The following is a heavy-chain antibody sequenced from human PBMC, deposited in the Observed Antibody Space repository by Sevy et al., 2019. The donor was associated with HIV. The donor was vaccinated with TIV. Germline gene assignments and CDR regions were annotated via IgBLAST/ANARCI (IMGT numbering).Heavy chain of an antibody. Sequence: GESLKISCAASGFTFSSYAMSWVRQAPGKGLEWVSAISGSGGSTYYADSVKGRFTISRDNSKNTLYLQMNSLRAEDTAVYYCAKDRDSSGWSDCWGQGTLVTVSS. J-gene: IGHJ4*02. CDR1: GFTFSSYA. V-gene: IGHV3-23*01. CDR2: ISGSGGST. D-gene: IGHD6-19*01. CDR3: AKDRDSSGWSDC.